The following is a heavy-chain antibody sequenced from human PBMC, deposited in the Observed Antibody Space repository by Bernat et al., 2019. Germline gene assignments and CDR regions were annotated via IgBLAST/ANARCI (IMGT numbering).Heavy chain of an antibody. CDR2: ISNDGRNK. CDR1: GFTFSSYG. J-gene: IGHJ4*02. CDR3: AMGRDSGHWYGGGFDD. V-gene: IGHV3-30*03. D-gene: IGHD6-13*01. Sequence: QVQLVESGGGVVQPGRSLRLSCAASGFTFSSYGMHWVRQAPGKGLEWVAVISNDGRNKYYADSVKDRLTISRDNSQNTLYLQMNSLRDEDTAVYYCAMGRDSGHWYGGGFDDWGQGTLVTVSS.